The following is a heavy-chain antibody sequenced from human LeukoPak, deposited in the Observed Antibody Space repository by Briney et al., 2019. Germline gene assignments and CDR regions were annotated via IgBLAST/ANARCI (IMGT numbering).Heavy chain of an antibody. CDR3: ARDKRHSYGRYFAH. J-gene: IGHJ4*02. Sequence: PSETLSLTCSVFGDPISTYHWNWIRKPPGKGPEWIAYMQSTGNSQYNPSLKSRVAMSVDTSKNQVVLNLSSVTAADTAVYYCARDKRHSYGRYFAHWGQGMLVTVSS. CDR1: GDPISTYH. D-gene: IGHD5-18*01. V-gene: IGHV4-59*01. CDR2: MQSTGNS.